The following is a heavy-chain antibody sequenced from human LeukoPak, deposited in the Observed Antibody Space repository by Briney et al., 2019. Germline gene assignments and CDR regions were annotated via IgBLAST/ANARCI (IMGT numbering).Heavy chain of an antibody. Sequence: SETLSLTCTVSGGSISSLYWSWIRQPAGKGLEWICRVYATGSTNYNPSLKSRVTMSVDTSKNQFSLKLSSVTAADTAVYYCARGPGTSSSYAFDIWGQRTMVTVSS. CDR1: GGSISSLY. D-gene: IGHD2-8*01. V-gene: IGHV4-4*07. CDR2: VYATGST. J-gene: IGHJ3*02. CDR3: ARGPGTSSSYAFDI.